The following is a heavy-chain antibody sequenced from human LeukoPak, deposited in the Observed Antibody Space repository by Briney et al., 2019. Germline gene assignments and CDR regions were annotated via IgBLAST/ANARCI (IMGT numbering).Heavy chain of an antibody. CDR3: ARRRDTYGQSGIFEY. CDR2: IYPGDSNT. J-gene: IGHJ4*02. Sequence: GESLKISCKGSGYSFTNYWIGWVRQMPGKGLECMGIIYPGDSNTRYSPSFQGQVTFSADKSISTAYLQWSSLKASDAAMYYCARRRDTYGQSGIFEYWGQGTLVTVSS. D-gene: IGHD3-10*01. V-gene: IGHV5-51*01. CDR1: GYSFTNYW.